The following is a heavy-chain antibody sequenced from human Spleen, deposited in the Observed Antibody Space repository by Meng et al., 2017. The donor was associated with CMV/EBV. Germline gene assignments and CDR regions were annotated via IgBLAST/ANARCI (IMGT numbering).Heavy chain of an antibody. J-gene: IGHJ6*02. Sequence: ASVKVSCKASGYTFSIFYLHWVRQAPGQGLEWVGMINPSAGSTGYAQKFQDRVTVTRDTSTSTVYMELSSLRSEDTAVYYCARDQYDFWSGYPTPLLDYYYYGMDVWGQGTTVTVSS. CDR3: ARDQYDFWSGYPTPLLDYYYYGMDV. CDR1: GYTFSIFY. D-gene: IGHD3-3*01. CDR2: INPSAGST. V-gene: IGHV1-46*01.